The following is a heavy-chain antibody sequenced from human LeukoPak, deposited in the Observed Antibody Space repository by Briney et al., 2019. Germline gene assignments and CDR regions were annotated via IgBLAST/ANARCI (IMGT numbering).Heavy chain of an antibody. CDR3: AREGTTYFDY. CDR2: IYYSGST. J-gene: IGHJ4*02. CDR1: GGSISNGGFY. D-gene: IGHD2/OR15-2a*01. V-gene: IGHV4-31*03. Sequence: NPSETLSLTCSVSGGSISNGGFYWSWIRLHPGKGLEWIGYIYYSGSTYYNPSFKSRVTISVDTSKNQFSLKLSSVTAADTAVYYCAREGTTYFDYWGQGTLVTVSS.